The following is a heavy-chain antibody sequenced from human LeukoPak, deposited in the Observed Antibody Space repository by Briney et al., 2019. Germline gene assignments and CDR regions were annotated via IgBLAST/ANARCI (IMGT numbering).Heavy chain of an antibody. CDR3: AKGLTVVLPISHFDY. J-gene: IGHJ4*02. CDR1: GFAFDDYA. V-gene: IGHV3-9*01. Sequence: GRSLRLSCAASGFAFDDYAMHWVRQAPGKGLGWGSGISWNSGSIGYADSVKGRFTISRDNAKNSLYLQMNSLRAEDTALYYCAKGLTVVLPISHFDYWGQGTLVTVSS. CDR2: ISWNSGSI. D-gene: IGHD4-23*01.